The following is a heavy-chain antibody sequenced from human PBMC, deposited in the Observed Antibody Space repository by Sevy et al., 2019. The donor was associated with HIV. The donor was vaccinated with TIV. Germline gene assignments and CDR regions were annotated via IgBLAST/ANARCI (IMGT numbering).Heavy chain of an antibody. CDR3: ARESSITGTTYYYYGMDV. CDR1: GFTFSSYE. V-gene: IGHV3-48*03. J-gene: IGHJ6*02. Sequence: GGSLRLSCAASGFTFSSYEMNWVRQAPGKGLEWVSYISSSGSTIYYADSVKGRLTISRDKAKNSLYLQMNSLKAEDTAVYYCARESSITGTTYYYYGMDVWGQGTTVTVSS. D-gene: IGHD1-7*01. CDR2: ISSSGSTI.